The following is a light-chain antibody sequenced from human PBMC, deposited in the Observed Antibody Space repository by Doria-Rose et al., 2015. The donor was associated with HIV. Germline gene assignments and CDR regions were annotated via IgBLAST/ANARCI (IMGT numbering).Light chain of an antibody. Sequence: DIRVTQSPESLGMSLGERATLNCKSNQSLLYTSKNYLAWYQQKPGQPPKLLIYWASTRQSGVPARFSGSGSGTDFTLTISSLEAEDVAVYYCQQYYDTPSFGRGTTGDSK. CDR3: QQYYDTPS. CDR2: WAS. J-gene: IGKJ3*01. CDR1: QSLLYTSKNY. V-gene: IGKV4-1*01.